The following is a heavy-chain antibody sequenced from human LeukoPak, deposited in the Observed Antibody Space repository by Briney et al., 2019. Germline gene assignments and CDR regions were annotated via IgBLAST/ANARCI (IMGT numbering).Heavy chain of an antibody. D-gene: IGHD6-19*01. J-gene: IGHJ4*02. V-gene: IGHV4-34*01. CDR2: INHSGSS. CDR3: ARSSPVAGTVN. Sequence: ASETLSLTCAVYGGSFRGYYWSWIRQPPGKGLEWIGEINHSGSSNYNPSLKSRVTISVDTSKNQFSLKLSSVTAADTAVYYCARSSPVAGTVNWGQGTLVTVSS. CDR1: GGSFRGYY.